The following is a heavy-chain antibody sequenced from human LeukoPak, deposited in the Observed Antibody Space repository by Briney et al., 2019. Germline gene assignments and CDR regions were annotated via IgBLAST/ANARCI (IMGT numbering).Heavy chain of an antibody. CDR2: IRYDGSNK. D-gene: IGHD2-15*01. V-gene: IGHV3-30*02. Sequence: PGGSLRLSCSASGFDFRMHAMHWVRQAPGKGLEWVAFIRYDGSNKYYADSVKGRFTISRDNSKNTLYLQMNSLRAEDTAVYYCAEGRPVVAATGGDYWGQGTLVTVSS. CDR3: AEGRPVVAATGGDY. J-gene: IGHJ4*02. CDR1: GFDFRMHA.